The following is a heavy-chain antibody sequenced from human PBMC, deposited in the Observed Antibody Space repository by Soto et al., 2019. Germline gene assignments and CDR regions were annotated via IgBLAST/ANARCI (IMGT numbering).Heavy chain of an antibody. D-gene: IGHD3-16*02. CDR1: GYTFTSYG. CDR3: AREHVIRDNAFDI. J-gene: IGHJ3*02. V-gene: IGHV1-18*01. CDR2: ISAYNGNT. Sequence: ASVKVSCKASGYTFTSYGISWVRQAPGQGLEWKGWISAYNGNTNYAQKLQGRVTMITNTSTSTAYMELRSLRSDDTAVYYCAREHVIRDNAFDIWGQGTMVTVSS.